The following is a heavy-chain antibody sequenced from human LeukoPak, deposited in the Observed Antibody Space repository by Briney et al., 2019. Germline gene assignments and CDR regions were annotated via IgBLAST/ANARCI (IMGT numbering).Heavy chain of an antibody. CDR3: ARDHYDILTGYDAFDI. J-gene: IGHJ3*02. CDR1: GFTFDDYG. CDR2: INWNGSST. V-gene: IGHV3-20*04. Sequence: PGGSLRLSCAASGFTFDDYGMSWVRQAPGKGLEWVSAINWNGSSTCYADSVKGRFTISRDNAKNSLYLKMNSLRAEDTALYYCARDHYDILTGYDAFDIWGQGTMVTVSS. D-gene: IGHD3-9*01.